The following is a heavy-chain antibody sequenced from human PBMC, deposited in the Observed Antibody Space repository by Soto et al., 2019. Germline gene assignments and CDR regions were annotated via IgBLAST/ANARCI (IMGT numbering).Heavy chain of an antibody. CDR2: IWYDGSNK. J-gene: IGHJ6*02. CDR3: ARELLADYYYYGMDV. CDR1: GFTFSSYG. V-gene: IGHV3-33*01. D-gene: IGHD2-15*01. Sequence: GGSLRLSCAASGFTFSSYGMHWVRQAPGKGLEWVAVIWYDGSNKYYADSVKGRFTISRDNSKNTLYLQMNSLRAEDTAVYYCARELLADYYYYGMDVWGQGTTVTVSS.